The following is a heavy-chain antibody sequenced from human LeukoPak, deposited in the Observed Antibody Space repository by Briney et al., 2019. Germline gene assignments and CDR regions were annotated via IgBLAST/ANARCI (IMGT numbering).Heavy chain of an antibody. CDR3: ARSSRTYYRGYYYMDV. D-gene: IGHD3-10*01. V-gene: IGHV1-69*05. CDR2: IIPNLGTT. J-gene: IGHJ6*03. CDR1: RGTFSNYA. Sequence: ATVKVSCKTSRGTFSNYAITWVRQAPGQGLQWVGRIIPNLGTTDYAQSFQGRVTISTDESMITSYMQLSSLRSDDTAVYYCARSSRTYYRGYYYMDVWGKGTTITVSS.